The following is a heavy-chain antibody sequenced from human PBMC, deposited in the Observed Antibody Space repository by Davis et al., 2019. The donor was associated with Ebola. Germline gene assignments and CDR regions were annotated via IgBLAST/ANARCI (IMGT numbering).Heavy chain of an antibody. CDR2: ISSSSSYI. Sequence: ESPKTPCAASGFTFSSYSMNWVRQAPGKGLEWVSSISSSSSYIYYADSVKGRFTISRDNAKNSLYLQMNSLRAEDTAVYYGARDSEYSSSFSVWFDPWGQGTLVTVSS. CDR3: ARDSEYSSSFSVWFDP. V-gene: IGHV3-21*01. CDR1: GFTFSSYS. J-gene: IGHJ5*02. D-gene: IGHD6-6*01.